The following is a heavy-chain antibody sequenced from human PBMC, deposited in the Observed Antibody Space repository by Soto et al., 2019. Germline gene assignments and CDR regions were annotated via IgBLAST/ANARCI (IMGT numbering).Heavy chain of an antibody. Sequence: QVQLVESGGGVVQPGRSLRLSCAASGFTFSSYGMHWVRQAPGKGLEWVAVISYDGSNKYYADSVKGRFTISRDNSKNTLYLQMNSLRAEDTAVYYCAKDRQEGSGWFPHYFDYWGQGNLVPVSS. J-gene: IGHJ4*02. D-gene: IGHD6-19*01. CDR3: AKDRQEGSGWFPHYFDY. CDR1: GFTFSSYG. V-gene: IGHV3-30*18. CDR2: ISYDGSNK.